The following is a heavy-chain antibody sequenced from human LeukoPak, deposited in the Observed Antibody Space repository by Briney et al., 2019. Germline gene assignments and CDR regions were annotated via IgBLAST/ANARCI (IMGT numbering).Heavy chain of an antibody. D-gene: IGHD2-2*02. CDR2: IYSGGNT. CDR1: GFTVIINY. Sequence: GGSLRLSCAAPGFTVIINYMTWVRQAPGKRLEWVSVIYSGGNTYYADSVKGRFTISRGNSKNALYLQMNSLRAEDTAVYYCARGPPTAIGYYFDYWGQGTLVTVSS. V-gene: IGHV3-53*01. CDR3: ARGPPTAIGYYFDY. J-gene: IGHJ4*02.